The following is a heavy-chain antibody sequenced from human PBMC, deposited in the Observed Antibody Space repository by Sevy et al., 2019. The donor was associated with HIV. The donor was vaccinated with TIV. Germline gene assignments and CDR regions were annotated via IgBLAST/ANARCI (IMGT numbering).Heavy chain of an antibody. CDR3: ARRNDFDI. CDR2: VYYTGGT. Sequence: LSLTCTVSGGSINSDHWNWIRQPPGKGLEWIGYVYYTGGTNYNPSLKNRVTISLDRTKNQFSLKLTSVTAADTAVYYCARRNDFDIWGQGTMVTVSS. CDR1: GGSINSDH. J-gene: IGHJ3*02. V-gene: IGHV4-59*08.